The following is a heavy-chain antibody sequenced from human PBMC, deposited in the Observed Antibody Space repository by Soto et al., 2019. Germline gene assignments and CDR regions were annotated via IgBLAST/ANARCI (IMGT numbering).Heavy chain of an antibody. Sequence: QVQLQESGPGLVKPSETLSLTCTVSGGSISSNYWSWIRQPPGKGLEWIGYIYYSGSTNYNPSLKSRVTISVDTSKNQFSLKLSSVTAADTAVYCCARRYGGTFDYWGQGTLVTVSS. CDR3: ARRYGGTFDY. CDR1: GGSISSNY. D-gene: IGHD2-15*01. V-gene: IGHV4-59*08. CDR2: IYYSGST. J-gene: IGHJ4*02.